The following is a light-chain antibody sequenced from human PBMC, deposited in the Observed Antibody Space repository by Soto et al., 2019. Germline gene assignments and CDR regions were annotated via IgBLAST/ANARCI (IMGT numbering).Light chain of an antibody. CDR3: SSYTSSSPVV. CDR2: DVS. J-gene: IGLJ2*01. V-gene: IGLV2-14*01. Sequence: QSALTQPASVSGSPGQSITISCTGTSSDVGGYNSVSWYQQHPGKAPKLMIYDVSNRPSGVSNRFSGSKSGNTASLTVSALQAEDEAYYYCSSYTSSSPVVFGGGTKLTVL. CDR1: SSDVGGYNS.